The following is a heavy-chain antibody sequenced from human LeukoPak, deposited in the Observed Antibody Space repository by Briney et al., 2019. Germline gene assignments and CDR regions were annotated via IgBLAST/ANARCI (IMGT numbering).Heavy chain of an antibody. D-gene: IGHD1-26*01. CDR3: ARRKINSGSYEGGY. V-gene: IGHV1-8*01. CDR2: MNPNSGNT. CDR1: GNTFTSYD. Sequence: GASVKVSCKASGNTFTSYDINWVRQATGQGLEWMGWMNPNSGNTGYAQKFQGRVTMTRNTSLSTACMELSNLTSEDTAVYYCARRKINSGSYEGGYWGQGTLVTVSS. J-gene: IGHJ4*02.